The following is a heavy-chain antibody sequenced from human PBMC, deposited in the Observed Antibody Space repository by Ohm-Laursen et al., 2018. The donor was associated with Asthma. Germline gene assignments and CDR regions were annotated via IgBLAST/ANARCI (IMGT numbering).Heavy chain of an antibody. Sequence: SLRLSCTASGFTFSSYGMHWVRQAPGKGLEWVAVIWYDGSNKYYADSVKGRFTISRDNSKNTLYLQMNSLRAEDTAVYYCARGGLCSGGGCYSLQGRAFDIWGQGTMVTVSS. V-gene: IGHV3-33*01. CDR2: IWYDGSNK. J-gene: IGHJ3*02. CDR3: ARGGLCSGGGCYSLQGRAFDI. D-gene: IGHD2-15*01. CDR1: GFTFSSYG.